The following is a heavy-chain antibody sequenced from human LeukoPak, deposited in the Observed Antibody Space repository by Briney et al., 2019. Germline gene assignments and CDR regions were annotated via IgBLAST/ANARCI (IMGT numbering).Heavy chain of an antibody. J-gene: IGHJ6*02. Sequence: ASVKVSCKASGYTFTGYYMHWVRQAPGQRLEWMGWINPNNGGTNYAQKFRGRVTMTRDTAISTAYMELSRLRSDDTAVYYCARLMRYYDFWSGDYYGMDVWGQGTTVTVSS. D-gene: IGHD3-3*01. CDR2: INPNNGGT. V-gene: IGHV1-2*02. CDR1: GYTFTGYY. CDR3: ARLMRYYDFWSGDYYGMDV.